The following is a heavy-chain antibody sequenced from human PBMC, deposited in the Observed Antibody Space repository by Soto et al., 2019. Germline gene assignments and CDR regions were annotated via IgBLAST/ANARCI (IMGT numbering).Heavy chain of an antibody. J-gene: IGHJ4*02. CDR1: GGTFSSYA. Sequence: VASVKVSCKASGGTFSSYAISWVRQAPGQGLEWMGGIIPIFGTANYAQKFQGRVTITADESTSTAYMELSSLRSEDTAVYYCARSGNSSRLVNAHDYWGQGTLVTVSS. CDR3: ARSGNSSRLVNAHDY. CDR2: IIPIFGTA. V-gene: IGHV1-69*13. D-gene: IGHD6-19*01.